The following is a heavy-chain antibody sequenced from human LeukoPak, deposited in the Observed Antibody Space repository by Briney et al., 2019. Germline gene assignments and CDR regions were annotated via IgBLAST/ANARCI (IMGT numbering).Heavy chain of an antibody. D-gene: IGHD3-10*01. J-gene: IGHJ4*02. V-gene: IGHV4-39*01. CDR3: AGITMVRGESATLDY. CDR1: GGSISSSSYY. Sequence: SETLSLTCTVSGGSISSSSYYWGWIRQPPGKGLEWIGSIYYSGSTYYNPSLKSRVTISVDTSKNQFSLKLSSVTAADTAVYYCAGITMVRGESATLDYWGQGTLVTVSS. CDR2: IYYSGST.